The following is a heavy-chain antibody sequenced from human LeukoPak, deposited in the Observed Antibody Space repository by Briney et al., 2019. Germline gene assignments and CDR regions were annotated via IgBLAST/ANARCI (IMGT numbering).Heavy chain of an antibody. J-gene: IGHJ4*02. CDR2: IYASGST. D-gene: IGHD3-10*01. V-gene: IGHV4-61*02. CDR3: ATSPRYNSGSFHFPY. Sequence: SETLSLTCTVSGGSITSSTYYWSWIRQPAGKGLEWIGRIYASGSTNYNPSLKSRVTMSVDTSKNQFSLRLSSVTAAGTAVYYCATSPRYNSGSFHFPYWGQGTQVTVSS. CDR1: GGSITSSTYY.